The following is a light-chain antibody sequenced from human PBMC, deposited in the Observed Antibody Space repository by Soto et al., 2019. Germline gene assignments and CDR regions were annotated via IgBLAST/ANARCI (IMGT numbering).Light chain of an antibody. J-gene: IGLJ3*02. Sequence: QSALTQPPSASGSRGQSVAISCTGTSSDVGAFDYVSWYQHHPGKVPKLLIYDVTKRPSGVPDRFSGSKSGNTASLTVSGLQAEDAADYSCSSYAGSKNWVFGGGTQLTVL. CDR3: SSYAGSKNWV. CDR2: DVT. V-gene: IGLV2-8*01. CDR1: SSDVGAFDY.